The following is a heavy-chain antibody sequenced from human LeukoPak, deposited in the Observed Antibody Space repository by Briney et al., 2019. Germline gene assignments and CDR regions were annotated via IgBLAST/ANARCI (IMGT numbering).Heavy chain of an antibody. CDR2: IWYDGSNK. J-gene: IGHJ3*02. V-gene: IGHV3-33*01. D-gene: IGHD2-8*01. CDR3: ARARVGCTNYAFDM. CDR1: GFTFSSYG. Sequence: GGSLRLSCAASGFTFSSYGMHWVRQAPGKGLEWVAVIWYDGSNKYYADSVKGRFTISRDNSKNTLHLQMNSLRAEDTAIYYCARARVGCTNYAFDMWGQGTMVTVSS.